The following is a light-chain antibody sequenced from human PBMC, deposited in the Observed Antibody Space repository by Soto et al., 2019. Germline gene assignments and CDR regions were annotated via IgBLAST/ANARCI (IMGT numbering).Light chain of an antibody. CDR2: GAS. V-gene: IGKV3-20*01. CDR3: QHYGTTPWT. Sequence: PGERVTLSCRTSQSVCSRCFAWYQQKPVQSPRLLIYGASTRSTGIPDRFSGSVSGTDFTLTISRLEPEAFPEYYCQHYGTTPWTFGQGTKVAIK. CDR1: QSVCSRC. J-gene: IGKJ1*01.